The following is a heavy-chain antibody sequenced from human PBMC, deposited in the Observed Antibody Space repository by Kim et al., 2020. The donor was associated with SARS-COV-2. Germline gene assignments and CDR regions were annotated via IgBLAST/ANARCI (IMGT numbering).Heavy chain of an antibody. CDR2: IYHSGST. Sequence: SETLSLTCTVSGYSISSGYYWGWIRQPPGKGLEWIGSIYHSGSTYYNPSLKSRVTISVDTSKNQFSLKLSSVTAADTAVYYCARYSKSSSKGNWFDPWGQGTLVTVSS. CDR1: GYSISSGYY. V-gene: IGHV4-38-2*02. D-gene: IGHD6-6*01. CDR3: ARYSKSSSKGNWFDP. J-gene: IGHJ5*02.